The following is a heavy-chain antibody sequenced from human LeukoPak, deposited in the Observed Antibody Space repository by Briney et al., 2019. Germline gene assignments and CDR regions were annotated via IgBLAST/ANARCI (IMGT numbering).Heavy chain of an antibody. J-gene: IGHJ6*03. Sequence: GGSLRLSCAVSGFTFWGTGMSWVRQAPGKGLEWVANIKQDGSEKYYVDSVKGRFTISRDNAKNSLYLQMNSLRDEDTAVYYCARAPVVAATWVYYYYMDVWGKGTTVTVSS. CDR3: ARAPVVAATWVYYYYMDV. CDR1: GFTFWGTG. CDR2: IKQDGSEK. V-gene: IGHV3-7*01. D-gene: IGHD2-15*01.